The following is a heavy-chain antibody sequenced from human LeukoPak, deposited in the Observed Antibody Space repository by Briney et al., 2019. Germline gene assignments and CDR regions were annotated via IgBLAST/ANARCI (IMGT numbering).Heavy chain of an antibody. Sequence: PSETLSLTCAVYGGSFSGDNWSWIRQPPGKGLEWIGEINDSGSTNYNPSLKSRVTISADTSKNQLSLKLSSVTAADTAVYYCARVFRDGYNQGRFDYWGQGTLVSVSS. V-gene: IGHV4-34*01. CDR2: INDSGST. J-gene: IGHJ4*02. CDR1: GGSFSGDN. D-gene: IGHD5-24*01. CDR3: ARVFRDGYNQGRFDY.